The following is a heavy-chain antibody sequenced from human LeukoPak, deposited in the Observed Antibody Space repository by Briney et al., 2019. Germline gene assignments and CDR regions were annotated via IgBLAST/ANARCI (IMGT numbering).Heavy chain of an antibody. Sequence: PGRSLRLACAASGYTFSSYGMHWVRQAPGKGLEWVAVIWYDGSNKYYADSVKGRFTISRDNSKSTLYLQMNSLRAEDTAVYYCARFRGFGEPRMDVWGQGTTVTVSS. J-gene: IGHJ6*02. V-gene: IGHV3-33*01. CDR1: GYTFSSYG. CDR2: IWYDGSNK. CDR3: ARFRGFGEPRMDV. D-gene: IGHD3-10*01.